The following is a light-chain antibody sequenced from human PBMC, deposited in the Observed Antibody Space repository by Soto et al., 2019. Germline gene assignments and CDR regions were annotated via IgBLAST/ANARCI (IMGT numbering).Light chain of an antibody. CDR1: QSVSTY. CDR2: DAS. V-gene: IGKV3-11*01. Sequence: EVVLTQSPATLSLSPGERATLSCRASQSVSTYLAWYQQKPGQAPRIVIYDASRRATGIPARFNGSGSGTDFTLTISSLEPXXXAVXXXXXXGKWPPPFGGGTKVEIK. CDR3: XXXGKWPPP. J-gene: IGKJ4*01.